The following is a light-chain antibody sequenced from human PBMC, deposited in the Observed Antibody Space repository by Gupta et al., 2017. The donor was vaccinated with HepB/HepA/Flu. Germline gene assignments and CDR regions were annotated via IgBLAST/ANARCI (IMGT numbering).Light chain of an antibody. CDR2: NKN. Sequence: QTVVTQEPSFSVSPGGTVTLTCALNSGSVSTSYYPSWFQQTPGQAPRTLVYNKNIRSFGVPDRFSGSILGNKAALTITGAQADDESDYYCVLYMGSGISIFGGGTKLTVL. V-gene: IGLV8-61*01. J-gene: IGLJ2*01. CDR3: VLYMGSGISI. CDR1: SGSVSTSYY.